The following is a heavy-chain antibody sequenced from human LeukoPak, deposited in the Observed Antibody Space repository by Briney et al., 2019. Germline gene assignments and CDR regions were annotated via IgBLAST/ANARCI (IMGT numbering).Heavy chain of an antibody. CDR3: ARGASRSYVMDV. Sequence: GESLRLSCAASGFTFSNYEMNWVRQAPGKGLQRVSYISSSANIIHYAESLEGRFTISRDNAKNSLHLQMNSLRAEDTAVYYCARGASRSYVMDVWGQGTTVTVS. CDR1: GFTFSNYE. V-gene: IGHV3-48*03. J-gene: IGHJ6*02. CDR2: ISSSANII.